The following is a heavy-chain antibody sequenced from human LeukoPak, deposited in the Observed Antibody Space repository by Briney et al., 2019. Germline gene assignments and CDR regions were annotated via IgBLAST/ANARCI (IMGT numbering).Heavy chain of an antibody. CDR3: ARPFDYYGSGSYYTHFDY. CDR2: IYPGDPDT. J-gene: IGHJ4*02. Sequence: GESLKISCKGSGYSFTSYWIGWVRQMPGKGLEWMGIIYPGDPDTRYSPSFQGQVTISADKSISTAYLQWSSLKASDTAMYYCARPFDYYGSGSYYTHFDYWGQGTLVTVSS. CDR1: GYSFTSYW. V-gene: IGHV5-51*01. D-gene: IGHD3-10*01.